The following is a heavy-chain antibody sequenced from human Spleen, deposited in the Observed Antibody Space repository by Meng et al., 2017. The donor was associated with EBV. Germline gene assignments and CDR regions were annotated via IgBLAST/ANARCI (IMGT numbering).Heavy chain of an antibody. D-gene: IGHD6-25*01. Sequence: RRESGRGVVKPSGTLSLTCVVNGGSLSGYYWRWIRQPPGKGLEWIGEISHSGTTNYNPSLKSRFTISVDTSKNQFSLKLSSVTAADTAVYYCARGGSSERNFDYWGQGTLVTVSS. J-gene: IGHJ4*02. CDR2: ISHSGTT. CDR3: ARGGSSERNFDY. CDR1: GGSLSGYY. V-gene: IGHV4-34*01.